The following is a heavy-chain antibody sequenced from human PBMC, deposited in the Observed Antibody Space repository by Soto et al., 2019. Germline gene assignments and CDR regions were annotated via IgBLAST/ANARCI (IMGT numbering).Heavy chain of an antibody. CDR2: ISAYNGNT. D-gene: IGHD2-2*01. J-gene: IGHJ3*02. CDR3: ARGHCSSTSCYGLDAFDI. CDR1: GYTFTSYG. Sequence: ASVKVSCKASGYTFTSYGISWVRQAPGQGLEWMGWISAYNGNTNYAQKLQGRVTMTTDTSTSTVYMELSSLRSEDTAVYYCARGHCSSTSCYGLDAFDIWGQGTMVTVSS. V-gene: IGHV1-18*01.